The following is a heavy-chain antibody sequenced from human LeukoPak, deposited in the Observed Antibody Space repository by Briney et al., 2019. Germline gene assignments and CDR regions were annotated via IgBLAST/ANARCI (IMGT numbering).Heavy chain of an antibody. CDR1: GYTFTGYY. Sequence: GASVKVSCKASGYTFTGYYMHWVRQAPGQGLEWMGWINPNSGGTNYAQKFQGRVTMTRDTSISTAYMELSRLRSDDTAVYYCARVSVVVVTKPKNYFDYWGQGTLVTVPS. V-gene: IGHV1-2*02. CDR3: ARVSVVVVTKPKNYFDY. J-gene: IGHJ4*02. CDR2: INPNSGGT. D-gene: IGHD3-22*01.